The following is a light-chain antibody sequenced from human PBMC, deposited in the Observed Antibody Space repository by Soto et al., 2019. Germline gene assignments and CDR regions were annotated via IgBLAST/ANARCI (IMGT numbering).Light chain of an antibody. CDR3: QQLNTFPVT. CDR2: ASS. V-gene: IGKV1-9*01. Sequence: DIQLTQSPSFLSASVGDRVTITCRASQGISSYLAWYQQTPEKAPKLLIYASSILQSGVPSRFSGSGSGTEFTLTISSLQPEDFPTYYCQQLNTFPVTFGQRTRMAI. CDR1: QGISSY. J-gene: IGKJ5*01.